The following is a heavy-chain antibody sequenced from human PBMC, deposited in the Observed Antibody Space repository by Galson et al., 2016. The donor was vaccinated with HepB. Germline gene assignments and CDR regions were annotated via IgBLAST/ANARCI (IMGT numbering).Heavy chain of an antibody. CDR3: ARRGPTYYYGMDV. D-gene: IGHD3-10*01. V-gene: IGHV4-39*01. J-gene: IGHJ6*02. CDR2: VYYSGST. CDR1: GGSITSSGYY. Sequence: ETLSLTCTISGGSITSSGYYWGWLRQPPGKGLEWIGSVYYSGSTYYNPSLKSRVTISVDTSKNQFSLKLSSVTAADTAVYYCARRGPTYYYGMDVWGQGTTVTVSS.